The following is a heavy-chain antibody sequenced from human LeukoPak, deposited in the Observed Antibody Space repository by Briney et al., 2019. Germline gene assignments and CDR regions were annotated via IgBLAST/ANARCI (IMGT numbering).Heavy chain of an antibody. V-gene: IGHV1-8*01. J-gene: IGHJ4*02. CDR2: MSPNSGDT. D-gene: IGHD7-27*01. Sequence: ASVKVSCKTSGYTFTNLDINWVRQATGQRPEWMGWMSPNSGDTGYAQKFQDRVTMTRNTSISTAYMELSSLRSDDTAVYYCARGPPNWGYDYWGPGTLVTVSS. CDR1: GYTFTNLD. CDR3: ARGPPNWGYDY.